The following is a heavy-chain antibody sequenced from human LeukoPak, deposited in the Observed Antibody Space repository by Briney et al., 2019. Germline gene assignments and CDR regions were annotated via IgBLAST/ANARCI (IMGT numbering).Heavy chain of an antibody. CDR3: ARDLDTYVLLIAYDTFDN. D-gene: IGHD2-21*01. V-gene: IGHV3-7*01. CDR2: IKPNGIEK. CDR1: GFTFSNYW. J-gene: IGHJ3*02. Sequence: GGSLRLSCEGSGFTFSNYWMTWVRQAPGKGLEWVANIKPNGIEKHYADSVEGRFTISRDNAKNSLYLQMNSLRAEDTAVYYCARDLDTYVLLIAYDTFDNWGQGTMVTVSS.